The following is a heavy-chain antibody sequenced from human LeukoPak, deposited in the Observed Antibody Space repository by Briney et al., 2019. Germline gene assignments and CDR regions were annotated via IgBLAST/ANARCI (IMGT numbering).Heavy chain of an antibody. D-gene: IGHD4-23*01. CDR1: GFIFSDYS. V-gene: IGHV3-21*01. CDR3: ARSVVAPQDWFDP. J-gene: IGHJ5*02. CDR2: ISSGSTYI. Sequence: NPGGSLRLSCAASGFIFSDYSMNWVRQAPGKGLEWVSSISSGSTYIYYADSVKGRSTISRDNGETSLYLQMSSLRAEDTAVYYCARSVVAPQDWFDPWGQGTLVTVSS.